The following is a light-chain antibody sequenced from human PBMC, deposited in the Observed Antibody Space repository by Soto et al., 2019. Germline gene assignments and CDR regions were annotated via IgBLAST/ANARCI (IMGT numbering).Light chain of an antibody. Sequence: EIVMTQIPLSSPVTLGQPASISCRSSQSFVHGNGNTYLRWLHQRRGQTPRLLIYKISHRVGRLSDKFRGSGAGTDFTQTSRRVEAEEVGMYFCFQGSHVPWTFGQGTKRDIK. V-gene: IGKV2-24*01. J-gene: IGKJ1*01. CDR3: FQGSHVPWT. CDR1: QSFVHGNGNTY. CDR2: KIS.